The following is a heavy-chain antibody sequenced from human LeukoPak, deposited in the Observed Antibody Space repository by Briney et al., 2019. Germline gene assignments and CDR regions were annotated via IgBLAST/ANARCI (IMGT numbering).Heavy chain of an antibody. Sequence: SETLSLTCTVSGGSISSHPYYWGWIRQPPGKGLEWIGDVYYSGSTEYNPSFKSRVTITIDTSMNQFSLRLTSVTAADTAVYYCARDLQWFGDAYYFDHWGQGSQVTVSS. CDR2: VYYSGST. V-gene: IGHV4-39*07. CDR1: GGSISSHPYY. D-gene: IGHD3-10*01. CDR3: ARDLQWFGDAYYFDH. J-gene: IGHJ4*02.